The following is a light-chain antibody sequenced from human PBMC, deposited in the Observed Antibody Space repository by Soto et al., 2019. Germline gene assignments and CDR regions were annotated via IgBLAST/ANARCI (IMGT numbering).Light chain of an antibody. J-gene: IGKJ1*01. CDR2: GAS. CDR3: QQYGSSPRT. Sequence: EIVLTQSPGTLSLSPGERATLSCRASQSVSSSYLAWYQQKPGQAPRLLIYGASSRATGIPDRFSGSGSGTDFTLTISRXXXXXXXXYYCQQYGSSPRTFGQGTKVXIK. V-gene: IGKV3-20*01. CDR1: QSVSSSY.